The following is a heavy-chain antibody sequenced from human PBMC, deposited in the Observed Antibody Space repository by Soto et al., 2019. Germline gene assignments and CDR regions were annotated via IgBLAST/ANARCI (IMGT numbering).Heavy chain of an antibody. CDR3: ARRYGECFDY. V-gene: IGHV4-4*02. D-gene: IGHD5-18*01. J-gene: IGHJ4*02. CDR1: GGSISSSNW. Sequence: PSETLSLTCAVSGGSISSSNWWSWVRQPPGKGLEWIGEIYHSGSTNYNPSLKSRVTISVDTSKNQFSLKLSSVTAADTAVYYCARRYGECFDYWSRGTLVTVSS. CDR2: IYHSGST.